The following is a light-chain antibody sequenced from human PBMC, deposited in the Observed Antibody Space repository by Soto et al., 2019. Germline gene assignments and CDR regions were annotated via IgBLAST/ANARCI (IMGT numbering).Light chain of an antibody. CDR2: GAS. CDR1: QCIGTA. V-gene: IGKV1-6*01. J-gene: IGKJ1*01. Sequence: AIQMTQSPSSLSASVGDRVTISCRASQCIGTAFSWYQQTPEKPPKVLIYGASILQCGVAPRFSGSGSGTDFTLAISSLQPDDSATYYCLQDINYPWTFGQGTKV. CDR3: LQDINYPWT.